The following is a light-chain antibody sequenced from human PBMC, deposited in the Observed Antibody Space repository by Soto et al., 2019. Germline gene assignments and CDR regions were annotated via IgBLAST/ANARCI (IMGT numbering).Light chain of an antibody. CDR3: QQYASSPLT. Sequence: EIVLTQSPGTLSLSSGERDTLSCRARQSVRSNYLAGYQQKPGQAPRLLIYGASSRATGIPDRFGGSGSATDFTLTISRLEPEDVAVYYWQQYASSPLTVGGGTEVDIK. J-gene: IGKJ4*01. CDR1: QSVRSNY. CDR2: GAS. V-gene: IGKV3-20*01.